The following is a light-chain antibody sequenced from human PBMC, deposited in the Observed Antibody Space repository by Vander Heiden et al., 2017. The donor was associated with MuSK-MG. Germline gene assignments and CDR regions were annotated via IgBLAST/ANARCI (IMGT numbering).Light chain of an antibody. V-gene: IGKV1-39*01. Sequence: DIQMTPSPSPLSASVGDRVTISRRASQTINNYLNWYQQKPGKAPKLLIYGASTLQSGVPSRFSGSGSGTEFTLTISRLQREYFATYYCQQSYRIPLMFGHGTKVDIK. CDR3: QQSYRIPLM. J-gene: IGKJ3*01. CDR1: QTINNY. CDR2: GAS.